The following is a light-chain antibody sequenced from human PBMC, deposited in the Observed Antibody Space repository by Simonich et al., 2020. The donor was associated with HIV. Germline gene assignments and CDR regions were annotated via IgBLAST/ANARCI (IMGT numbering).Light chain of an antibody. J-gene: IGKJ4*01. V-gene: IGKV1-NL1*01. CDR1: QPISNS. CDR3: QQYYSYPLT. Sequence: DIQMTQSPSSLSASVGDRVTITCRASQPISNSLAWYQQKPGKAPKLLLYFASRLEIGVPTRVSGSGSGTDYTLTISLQSEDSATYDCQQYYSYPLTFGGGTKVEIK. CDR2: FAS.